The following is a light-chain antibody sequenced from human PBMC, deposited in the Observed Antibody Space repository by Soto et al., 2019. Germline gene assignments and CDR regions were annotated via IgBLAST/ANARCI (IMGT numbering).Light chain of an antibody. CDR2: TAS. V-gene: IGKV1-39*01. Sequence: DIQMTQSPSSLSASVGDRVTITCRASQDISDSLNWYQQKPGKAPNLLIYTASNLQSGVPSRFSGSGSGTDFTLTISSLQPEDFATYYCQRSWTFGQGTKLE. CDR3: QRSWT. J-gene: IGKJ2*01. CDR1: QDISDS.